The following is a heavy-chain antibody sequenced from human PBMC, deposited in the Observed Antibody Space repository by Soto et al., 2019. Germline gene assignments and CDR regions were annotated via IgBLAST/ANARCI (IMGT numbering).Heavy chain of an antibody. CDR3: VKDDRILGRRYFDL. Sequence: GRSLRLSCAASGFTFSSYAMSWVRQAPGKGLEWVSAISGSGGSTYYADSVKGRLTISRDNSKNTLFLQMNSLRVEDTAVYYCVKDDRILGRRYFDLWGRGTLVTVSS. J-gene: IGHJ2*01. CDR1: GFTFSSYA. D-gene: IGHD2-15*01. V-gene: IGHV3-23*01. CDR2: ISGSGGST.